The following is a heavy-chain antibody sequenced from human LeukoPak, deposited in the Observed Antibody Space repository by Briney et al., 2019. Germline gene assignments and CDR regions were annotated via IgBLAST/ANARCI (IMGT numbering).Heavy chain of an antibody. V-gene: IGHV3-74*01. CDR1: GFTFSTYW. CDR3: VRGVAMGMYSSSWYDNNHNWFDP. Sequence: GGSLRLSCAASGFTFSTYWMHWVRQAPGKGLVWVSRINSDGSSTSYADSVKGRFTISRDNAKNTLYLQMNSLRAEDTAVYYCVRGVAMGMYSSSWYDNNHNWFDPWGQGTLVTVSS. J-gene: IGHJ5*02. CDR2: INSDGSST. D-gene: IGHD6-13*01.